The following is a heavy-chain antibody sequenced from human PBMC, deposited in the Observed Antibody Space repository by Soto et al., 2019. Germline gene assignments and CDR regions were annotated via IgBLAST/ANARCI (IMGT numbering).Heavy chain of an antibody. D-gene: IGHD3-10*01. CDR2: IFSNDEK. J-gene: IGHJ6*02. CDR3: AHYGSGSYYPYYYYGMDV. Sequence: QVTLKESGPVLVKPTETLTLTCTVSGFSHSNARMGVSWIRQRPGKALEWLAHIFSNDEKSYSTSLKSRLTISKDTSKSQVVLTMTNMDPVDTATYYCAHYGSGSYYPYYYYGMDVWGQGTTVTVSS. V-gene: IGHV2-26*01. CDR1: GFSHSNARMG.